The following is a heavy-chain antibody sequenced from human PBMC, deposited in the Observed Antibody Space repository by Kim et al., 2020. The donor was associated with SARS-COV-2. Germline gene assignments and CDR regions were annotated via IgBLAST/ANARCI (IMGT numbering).Heavy chain of an antibody. CDR1: GFTFSSYW. CDR3: ARGSYYYGSGSYYDWFDP. Sequence: GGSLRLSCAASGFTFSSYWMHWVRQAPGKGLVWVSRINSDGSSTSYADSVKGRFTISRDNAKNTLYLQMNSLRAEDTAVYYCARGSYYYGSGSYYDWFDPWGQGTLVTVSS. D-gene: IGHD3-10*01. V-gene: IGHV3-74*01. J-gene: IGHJ5*02. CDR2: INSDGSST.